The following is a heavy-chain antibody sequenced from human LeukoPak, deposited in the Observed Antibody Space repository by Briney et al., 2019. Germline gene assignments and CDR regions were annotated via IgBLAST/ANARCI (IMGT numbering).Heavy chain of an antibody. J-gene: IGHJ4*02. CDR2: ISYDGSNK. CDR3: VRVKREYDFWSGYFDY. Sequence: GGSLRLSCAASGFTFSSYAMHWVRQAPGKGLEWVAVISYDGSNKYYAASVKGRFTISRENSKNTLFLQMSSLRAEDTAVYYCVRVKREYDFWSGYFDYWGQGTLVTVSS. CDR1: GFTFSSYA. V-gene: IGHV3-30*04. D-gene: IGHD3-3*01.